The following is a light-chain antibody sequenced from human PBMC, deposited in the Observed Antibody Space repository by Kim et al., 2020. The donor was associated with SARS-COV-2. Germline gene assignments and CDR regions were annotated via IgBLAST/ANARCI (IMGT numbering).Light chain of an antibody. Sequence: EIVLTQSPGTLSLSPGERATLSCRASQSVGSTYLAGYQQRIGQAPRLLLYGASSRATGIPDRFSVSGSGTDFTLTISSLAPEDFAMSYWQQYVSSFLSFGGGTKVDIK. CDR2: GAS. CDR3: QQYVSSFLS. CDR1: QSVGSTY. V-gene: IGKV3-20*01. J-gene: IGKJ4*01.